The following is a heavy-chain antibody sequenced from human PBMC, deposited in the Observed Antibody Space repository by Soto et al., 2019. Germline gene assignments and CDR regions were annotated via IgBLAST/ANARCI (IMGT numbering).Heavy chain of an antibody. V-gene: IGHV3-48*02. CDR1: GFTFSNAW. Sequence: GGSLRLSCAASGFTFSNAWMNWVRQAPGKGLEWVSYISSSSSTIYYADSVKGRFTISRDNAKNSLYLQMNSLRDEDTAVYYCAREGGSLNWFDPWGQGTLVTSPQ. J-gene: IGHJ5*02. CDR2: ISSSSSTI. D-gene: IGHD1-26*01. CDR3: AREGGSLNWFDP.